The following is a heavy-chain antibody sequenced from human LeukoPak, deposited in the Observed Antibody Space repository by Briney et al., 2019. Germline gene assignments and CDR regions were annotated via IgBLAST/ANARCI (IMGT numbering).Heavy chain of an antibody. CDR2: INHSGST. V-gene: IGHV4-34*01. D-gene: IGHD5-18*01. Sequence: SETLSLTCAVYGGSFTNYYWSWIRQSPGKRLEWIGEINHSGSTSYSPSLKSRVIMSVDTSKSQFSLKMTSVTAADTAVYYCARGKGQLWSDLWGQGTLVTVSS. J-gene: IGHJ5*02. CDR1: GGSFTNYY. CDR3: ARGKGQLWSDL.